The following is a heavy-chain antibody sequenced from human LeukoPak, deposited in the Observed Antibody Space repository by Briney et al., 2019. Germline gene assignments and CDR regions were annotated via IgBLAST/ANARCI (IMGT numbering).Heavy chain of an antibody. Sequence: GGCLRLSCAASGFTFSSYEMNWVPPAPGKGLGWVSYISISVTTIYYAESVKGRFTISRDNAKNSLYLQMNSLRAEDTAVYYCARVGVVVAATGNLWFDPWGQGTLVTVSS. D-gene: IGHD2-15*01. CDR3: ARVGVVVAATGNLWFDP. V-gene: IGHV3-48*03. J-gene: IGHJ5*02. CDR1: GFTFSSYE. CDR2: ISISVTTI.